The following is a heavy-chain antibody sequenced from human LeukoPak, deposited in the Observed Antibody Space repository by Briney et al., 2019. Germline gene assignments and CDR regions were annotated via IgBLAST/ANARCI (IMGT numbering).Heavy chain of an antibody. J-gene: IGHJ3*01. CDR1: GFIFSSYA. CDR3: ARGLGSGDYVANAFDF. CDR2: ISGSGSYI. D-gene: IGHD4-17*01. V-gene: IGHV3-21*01. Sequence: GGSLRLSCAASGFIFSSYAMNWVRQAPGKGLEWVSSISGSGSYIHYADSMKGRFTISRDNAKKSVYLHMSRLRAEDTAVYYCARGLGSGDYVANAFDFWGRGTTVSVS.